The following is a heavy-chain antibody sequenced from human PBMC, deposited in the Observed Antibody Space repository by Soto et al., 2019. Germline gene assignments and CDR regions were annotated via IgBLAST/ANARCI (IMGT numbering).Heavy chain of an antibody. D-gene: IGHD6-13*01. CDR1: GYTFTSYY. CDR3: ARVGAAAGRAFDY. Sequence: QVQLVQSGAEVKKPGASVKVSCKASGYTFTSYYRHWVRQAPGQGLEWMGIINASGGSTSYAQKFQGIATMTRDTSTSTVYMELSSLGSEDTAVYYCARVGAAAGRAFDYWGQGTLVTVSS. J-gene: IGHJ4*02. CDR2: INASGGST. V-gene: IGHV1-46*01.